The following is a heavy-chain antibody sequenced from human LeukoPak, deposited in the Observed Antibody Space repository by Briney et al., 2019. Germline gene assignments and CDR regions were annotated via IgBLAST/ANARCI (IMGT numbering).Heavy chain of an antibody. V-gene: IGHV3-11*04. Sequence: GGSLRLSCAASGFTFSDYYMSWIRQALGKGLEWVSSSSNTKYYADSVKGRLTISRDNAKNSLYLQMNSLRADDTAVYYCARDGGSAWFFRYWGQGTLVTVSS. J-gene: IGHJ4*02. CDR2: SSSNTK. D-gene: IGHD6-19*01. CDR1: GFTFSDYY. CDR3: ARDGGSAWFFRY.